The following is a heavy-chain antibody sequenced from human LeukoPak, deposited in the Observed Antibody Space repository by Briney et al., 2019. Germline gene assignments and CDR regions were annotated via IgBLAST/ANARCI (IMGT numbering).Heavy chain of an antibody. CDR3: ARGIGTSYDSSRDAFDM. CDR2: IYSPGTN. D-gene: IGHD3-22*01. J-gene: IGHJ3*02. V-gene: IGHV4-61*02. Sequence: SETLSLTCTVSAGSISSGDYYWSWIRQPPGKGLEWIGRIYSPGTNYNYNPSLKSRVTISIDTSKNQFSLKLTSVTAADTAVYYCARGIGTSYDSSRDAFDMWGQGTMVTVSS. CDR1: AGSISSGDYY.